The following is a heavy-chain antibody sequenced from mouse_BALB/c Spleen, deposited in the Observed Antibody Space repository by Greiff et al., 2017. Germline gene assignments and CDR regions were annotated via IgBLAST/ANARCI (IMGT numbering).Heavy chain of an antibody. CDR2: ISTYYGDA. CDR1: GYTFTDYA. J-gene: IGHJ4*01. D-gene: IGHD2-1*01. CDR3: ARGNGNYVAMDY. V-gene: IGHV1S137*01. Sequence: VQLQQSGAELVRPGVSVKISCKGSGYTFTDYAMHWVKQSHAKSLEWIGVISTYYGDASYNQKFKGKATMTVDKSSSTAYMELARLTSEDSAIYYCARGNGNYVAMDYWGQGTSVTVSS.